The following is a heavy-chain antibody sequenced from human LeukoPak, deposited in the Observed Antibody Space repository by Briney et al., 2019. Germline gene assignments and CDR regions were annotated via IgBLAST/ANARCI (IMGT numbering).Heavy chain of an antibody. CDR2: ISGSGGST. Sequence: PGGSLRLSCAASGFTFSSYGMSWVRQAPGMGLEWVSAISGSGGSTYYADSVKGRFTISRDNSKNTLYLQMNSLRAEDTAVYYCARDYYGSGSYYLWGQGTLVTVSS. D-gene: IGHD3-10*01. V-gene: IGHV3-23*01. CDR1: GFTFSSYG. J-gene: IGHJ5*02. CDR3: ARDYYGSGSYYL.